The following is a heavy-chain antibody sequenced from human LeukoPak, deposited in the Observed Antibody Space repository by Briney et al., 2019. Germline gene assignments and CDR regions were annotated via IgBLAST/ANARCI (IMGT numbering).Heavy chain of an antibody. V-gene: IGHV3-49*04. CDR3: SSEESGTAADLDY. J-gene: IGHJ4*02. D-gene: IGHD6-13*01. Sequence: QPGGSLRLSCTASGFTFGDYAMTWVRQAPGKGLEWVGFIRSKAYGGTREYAASVKGRFTISRDDSESIAYLQMNSLKTEDTAVYYCSSEESGTAADLDYWGQGTLVTVSS. CDR1: GFTFGDYA. CDR2: IRSKAYGGTR.